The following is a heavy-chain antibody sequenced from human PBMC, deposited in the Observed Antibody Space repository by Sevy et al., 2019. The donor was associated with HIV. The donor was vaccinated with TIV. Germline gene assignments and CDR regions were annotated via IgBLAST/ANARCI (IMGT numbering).Heavy chain of an antibody. V-gene: IGHV1-24*01. CDR3: ATNPSITIFGVAPP. Sequence: ASVKVSCKVSGYTLTELSMHWVRQAPGKGLEWMGGFDPEDGETIYAQKFQGRVTMTEDKSTDTAYMELGSLGSGDTAVYYCATNPSITIFGVAPPWGQGTLVTVSS. CDR2: FDPEDGET. D-gene: IGHD3-3*01. CDR1: GYTLTELS. J-gene: IGHJ5*02.